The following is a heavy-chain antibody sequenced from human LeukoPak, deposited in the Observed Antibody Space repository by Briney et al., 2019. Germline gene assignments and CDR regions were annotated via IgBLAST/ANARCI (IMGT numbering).Heavy chain of an antibody. CDR1: GFTFSSYS. J-gene: IGHJ3*01. D-gene: IGHD6-13*01. Sequence: GGSLRLSCAASGFTFSSYSMNWVRQAPGKGLEWVSSISSSSSYIYYADSVKGRFTISRDNAKNSLYLQMNSLRPEDTALYFCAKDMTVSSSWTGDAFDFWGQGTMVTVSS. CDR3: AKDMTVSSSWTGDAFDF. V-gene: IGHV3-21*04. CDR2: ISSSSSYI.